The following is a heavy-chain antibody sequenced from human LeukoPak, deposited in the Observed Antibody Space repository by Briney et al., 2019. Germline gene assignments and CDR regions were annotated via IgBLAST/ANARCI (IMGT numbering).Heavy chain of an antibody. Sequence: SETLSLTCTVSGGSISSGSCYWSWIRQPAGKGLEWIGRIYTSGSTNYNPSLKSRVTISVDTSKNQFSLKLSSVTAADTAVYYCAREPSDIVATTDYYYMDVWGKGTTVTVSS. CDR1: GGSISSGSCY. CDR3: AREPSDIVATTDYYYMDV. CDR2: IYTSGST. D-gene: IGHD5-12*01. J-gene: IGHJ6*03. V-gene: IGHV4-61*02.